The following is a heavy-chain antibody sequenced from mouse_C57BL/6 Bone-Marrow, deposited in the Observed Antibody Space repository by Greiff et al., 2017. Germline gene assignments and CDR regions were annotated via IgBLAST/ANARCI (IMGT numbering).Heavy chain of an antibody. D-gene: IGHD1-1*01. V-gene: IGHV1-64*01. J-gene: IGHJ2*01. CDR3: ARRGCYGSHVY. CDR1: GYTFTSYW. Sequence: QVQLKQPGAELVKPGASVKLSCKASGYTFTSYWMHWVKQRPGQGLEWIGMIHPGSGSTYYNEKFKSKATLTVDKSSSTAYMQLSSLTSEDSAVXCSARRGCYGSHVYWGQGTTLTVSS. CDR2: IHPGSGST.